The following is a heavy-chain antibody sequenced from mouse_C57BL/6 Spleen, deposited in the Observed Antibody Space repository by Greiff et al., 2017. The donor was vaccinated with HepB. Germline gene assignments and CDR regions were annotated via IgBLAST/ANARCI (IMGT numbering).Heavy chain of an antibody. Sequence: ESGPGMVKPSQSLSLTCTVTGYSITSGYDWHWIRHFPGNKLEWMGYISYSGSTNYNPSLKSRISITHDTSKNHFFLKLNSVTTEDTATYYCARGDYGKDAMDYWGQGTSVTVSS. CDR3: ARGDYGKDAMDY. CDR1: GYSITSGYD. V-gene: IGHV3-1*01. D-gene: IGHD1-1*01. CDR2: ISYSGST. J-gene: IGHJ4*01.